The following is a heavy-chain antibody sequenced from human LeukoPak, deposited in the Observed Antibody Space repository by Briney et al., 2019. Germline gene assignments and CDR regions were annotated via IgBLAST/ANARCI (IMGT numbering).Heavy chain of an antibody. CDR2: ISGSGGST. J-gene: IGHJ4*02. CDR1: GFTFRSYA. CDR3: AKDGRYFDWILSNYFDY. V-gene: IGHV3-23*01. Sequence: GGSLRLSCAASGFTFRSYAMSWVRQAPGKGLEWVSAISGSGGSTYYADSVKGRFTISRDNSKNTLYLQMNSLRAEDTAVYYCAKDGRYFDWILSNYFDYWGQGTLVTVSS. D-gene: IGHD3-9*01.